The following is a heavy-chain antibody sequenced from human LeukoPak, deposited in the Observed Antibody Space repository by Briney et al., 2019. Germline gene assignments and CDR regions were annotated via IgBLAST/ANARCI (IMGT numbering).Heavy chain of an antibody. J-gene: IGHJ3*02. V-gene: IGHV3-30*04. CDR2: ISYDGSNK. CDR3: AREDDSSGYLAFDI. Sequence: GESLRLSCAASGFTFSSYAMHWVRQAPGKGLEWVAVISYDGSNKYYADSVKGRFTISRDNSKNTLYLQMNSLRAEDTAVYYCAREDDSSGYLAFDIWGQGTMVTVSS. D-gene: IGHD3-22*01. CDR1: GFTFSSYA.